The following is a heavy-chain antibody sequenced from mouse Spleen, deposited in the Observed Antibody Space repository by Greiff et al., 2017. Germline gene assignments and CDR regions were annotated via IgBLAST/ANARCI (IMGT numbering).Heavy chain of an antibody. CDR2: ISYSGST. CDR3: AREGRELGNFDV. CDR1: GYSITSGYD. V-gene: IGHV3-1*01. Sequence: EVKLVESGPGMVKPSQSLSLTCTVTGYSITSGYDWHWIRHFPGNKLEWMGYISYSGSTNYNPSLKSRISITHDTSKNHFFLKLNSVTTEDTATYYCAREGRELGNFDVWGAGTTVTVSS. D-gene: IGHD4-1*01. J-gene: IGHJ1*01.